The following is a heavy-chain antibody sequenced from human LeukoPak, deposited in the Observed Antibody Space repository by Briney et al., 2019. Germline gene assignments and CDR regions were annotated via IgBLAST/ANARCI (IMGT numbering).Heavy chain of an antibody. CDR1: GFTFSSYW. Sequence: PGGSLRLSCAASGFTFSSYWMSWVRQAPGKGLEWVAVISYDGSNKYYADSVKGRFTISRDNSKNTLYLQMNSLRAEDTAVYYCARASLGYCSGGSCYSYYYYYGMDVWGQGTTVTVSS. D-gene: IGHD2-15*01. J-gene: IGHJ6*02. CDR3: ARASLGYCSGGSCYSYYYYYGMDV. CDR2: ISYDGSNK. V-gene: IGHV3-30*03.